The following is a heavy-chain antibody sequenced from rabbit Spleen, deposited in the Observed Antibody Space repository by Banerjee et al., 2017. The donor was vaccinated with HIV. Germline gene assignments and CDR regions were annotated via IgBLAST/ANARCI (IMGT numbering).Heavy chain of an antibody. Sequence: QEQLEESGGDLVKPEGSLTLTCTASGFSFSSSYWICWVRQAPGKGLEWIACIYAGSTGSTYYASWAKGRFTISKTSSTTVTLQMTSLTAADTATYFCVRDLGYDDDSEKGYFNLWGPGTLVTVS. D-gene: IGHD2-1*01. J-gene: IGHJ4*01. CDR3: VRDLGYDDDSEKGYFNL. CDR1: GFSFSSSYW. V-gene: IGHV1S45*01. CDR2: IYAGSTGST.